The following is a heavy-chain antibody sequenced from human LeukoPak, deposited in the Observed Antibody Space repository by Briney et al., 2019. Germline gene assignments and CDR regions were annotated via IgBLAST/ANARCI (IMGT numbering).Heavy chain of an antibody. V-gene: IGHV1-8*01. CDR3: ARALRGGDYSADY. CDR1: GYTFTSYD. D-gene: IGHD2-15*01. J-gene: IGHJ4*02. CDR2: MNPNSGNT. Sequence: ASVKVSCKASGYTFTSYDINWVRQATGQGLEWMGWMNPNSGNTGYAQKLQGRVTMTTDTSTSTAYMELRSLRSDDTAVYYCARALRGGDYSADYWGQGTLVTVSS.